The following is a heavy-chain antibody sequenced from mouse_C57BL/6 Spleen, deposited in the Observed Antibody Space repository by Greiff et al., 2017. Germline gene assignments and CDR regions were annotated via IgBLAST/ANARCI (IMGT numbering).Heavy chain of an antibody. V-gene: IGHV1-74*01. CDR1: GYTFTSYW. D-gene: IGHD1-1*01. CDR3: AIGAKFITTVDWYFDV. Sequence: QVQLKQPGAELVKPGASVKVSCKASGYTFTSYWMHWVKQRPGQGLEWIGRIHPSDSDTNYNQKFKGTATLTVDKSSSTAYMQLSSLTSEDSAVYYCAIGAKFITTVDWYFDVWGTGTTVTVSS. J-gene: IGHJ1*03. CDR2: IHPSDSDT.